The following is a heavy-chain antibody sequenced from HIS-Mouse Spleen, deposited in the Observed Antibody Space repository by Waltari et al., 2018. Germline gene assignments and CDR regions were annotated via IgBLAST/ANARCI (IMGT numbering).Heavy chain of an antibody. V-gene: IGHV4-39*07. CDR1: GGSISSSSYY. J-gene: IGHJ2*01. CDR3: AREIPYSSSWYDWYFDL. D-gene: IGHD6-13*01. Sequence: QLQLQESGPGLVKPSETLSLTCTVSGGSISSSSYYWGWIRQPPGKGLEWIGSNYSGGSTYYNPSLKSRVTISVDTSKNQFSLKLSSVTAADTAVYYCAREIPYSSSWYDWYFDLWGRGTLVTVSS. CDR2: NYSGGST.